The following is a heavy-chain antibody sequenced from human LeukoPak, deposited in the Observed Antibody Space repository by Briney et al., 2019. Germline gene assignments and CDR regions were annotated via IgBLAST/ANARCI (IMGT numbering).Heavy chain of an antibody. V-gene: IGHV1-2*02. D-gene: IGHD1-26*01. CDR1: GYTFTSYG. J-gene: IGHJ3*02. CDR2: INPNSGGT. CDR3: ARVAWELGSDAFDI. Sequence: ASVKVSCKASGYTFTSYGISWVRQAPGQGLEWMGWINPNSGGTNYAQKFQGRVTMTRDTSISTAYMELSRLRSDNTAVYYCARVAWELGSDAFDIWGQGTMVTVSS.